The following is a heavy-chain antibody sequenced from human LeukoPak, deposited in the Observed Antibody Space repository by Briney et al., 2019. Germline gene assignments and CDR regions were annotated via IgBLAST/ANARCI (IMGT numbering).Heavy chain of an antibody. CDR2: IRYDGSNK. J-gene: IGHJ4*02. V-gene: IGHV3-30*02. CDR1: GFTFSCCG. D-gene: IGHD3-16*01. CDR3: AKDLGITFGIGDY. Sequence: GGSLRLSCAASGFTFSCCGIHWVRQAPGKGLEWVAFIRYDGSNKYYADSVKGRFTISRDNSKNTLYLQMNSLRAEDTAVYYCAKDLGITFGIGDYWGQGTLVTVSS.